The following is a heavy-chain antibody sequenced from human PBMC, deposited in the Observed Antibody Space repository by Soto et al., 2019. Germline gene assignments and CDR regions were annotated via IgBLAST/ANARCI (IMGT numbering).Heavy chain of an antibody. Sequence: GGSLRLSCAASGFTFSSYWMHWVRQAPGKGLVWVSRIKGDGSETNYADSVKGRFTISRDNAKNTLYLQLNSLRAEDTAVYYCLRGNSGYGNFDYWGQGTRATVSS. V-gene: IGHV3-74*01. CDR3: LRGNSGYGNFDY. CDR2: IKGDGSET. D-gene: IGHD5-12*01. J-gene: IGHJ4*02. CDR1: GFTFSSYW.